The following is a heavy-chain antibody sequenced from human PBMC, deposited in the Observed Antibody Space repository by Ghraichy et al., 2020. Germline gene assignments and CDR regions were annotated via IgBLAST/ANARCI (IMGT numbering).Heavy chain of an antibody. Sequence: SETLSLTCAVYGGSFSGYYWSWIRQPPGKGLEWIGEINHSGSTNYNPSLKSRVTISVDTSKNQFSLKLSSVTAADTAVYYCARARVGCSGGSCKRGNWFDPWGQGTLVTVSS. J-gene: IGHJ5*02. CDR1: GGSFSGYY. D-gene: IGHD2-15*01. CDR2: INHSGST. CDR3: ARARVGCSGGSCKRGNWFDP. V-gene: IGHV4-34*01.